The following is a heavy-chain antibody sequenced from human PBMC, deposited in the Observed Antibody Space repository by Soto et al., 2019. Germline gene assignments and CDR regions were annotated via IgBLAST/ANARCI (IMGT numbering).Heavy chain of an antibody. D-gene: IGHD6-13*01. J-gene: IGHJ4*02. CDR3: ARAPAPLYSSSWYYFDY. Sequence: PGGSLRLSCAASGFTFSSYWMHWVRQAPGKGLVWVSRINSDGSSTSYADSVKGRSTISRDNAKNTLYLQMNSLRAEDTAVYYCARAPAPLYSSSWYYFDYWGQGTLVTVSS. V-gene: IGHV3-74*01. CDR1: GFTFSSYW. CDR2: INSDGSST.